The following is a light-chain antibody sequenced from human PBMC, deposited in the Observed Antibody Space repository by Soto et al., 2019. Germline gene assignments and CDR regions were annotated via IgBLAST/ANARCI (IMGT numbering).Light chain of an antibody. V-gene: IGLV2-23*03. CDR1: SSDVGNYNH. CDR2: EGS. J-gene: IGLJ2*01. CDR3: CSYAGDNTFI. Sequence: QSALTQPASVSGSPGQSITISCIGTSSDVGNYNHVSWYQHYPGKAPKLIIYEGSKRPSGVSNRFSGSKSGNTASLTISGLQAEDEADYYCCSYAGDNTFIFGGGTKLTVL.